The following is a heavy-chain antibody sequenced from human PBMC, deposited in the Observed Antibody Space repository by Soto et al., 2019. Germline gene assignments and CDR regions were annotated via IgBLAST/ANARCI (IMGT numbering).Heavy chain of an antibody. CDR1: GGSISSYY. Sequence: PSETLSLTCTVSGGSISSYYWNWIRQPPGKGLEWIGYIYNSGSTNYNPSLKSRVTISVDTSKNQFSLKLSSVTAADTAVYYCARGGSGWSRDYFDYWGQGALVTVSS. V-gene: IGHV4-59*01. J-gene: IGHJ4*02. CDR3: ARGGSGWSRDYFDY. D-gene: IGHD6-19*01. CDR2: IYNSGST.